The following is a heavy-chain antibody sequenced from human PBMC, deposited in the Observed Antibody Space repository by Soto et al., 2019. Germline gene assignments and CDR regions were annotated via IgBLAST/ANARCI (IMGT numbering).Heavy chain of an antibody. D-gene: IGHD2-21*01. CDR2: TSYDGTYT. J-gene: IGHJ6*02. Sequence: PGGSLRLSCAASGFTFNIFAMHWVRQAPGKGLEWVATTSYDGTYTFYAGSVEGRFTISRDDSNDTLFLLLSGLRPEDTAVYYYTKDRQPLAFGYGLDVWGQGTTATVSS. V-gene: IGHV3-30*18. CDR1: GFTFNIFA. CDR3: TKDRQPLAFGYGLDV.